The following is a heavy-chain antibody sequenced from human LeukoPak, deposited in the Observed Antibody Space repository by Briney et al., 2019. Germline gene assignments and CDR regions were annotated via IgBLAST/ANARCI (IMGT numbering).Heavy chain of an antibody. Sequence: PGGSLRLSCTTSGFTFSNYGMLWVRQAPGKGLDWVAFIRYGGSIKYYADSVKGRFTVSRDNSRTTLYLQMNSLRIEDTALYYCVKDNPLDYWGRGTLVIVSS. V-gene: IGHV3-30*02. CDR2: IRYGGSIK. J-gene: IGHJ4*02. CDR3: VKDNPLDY. CDR1: GFTFSNYG.